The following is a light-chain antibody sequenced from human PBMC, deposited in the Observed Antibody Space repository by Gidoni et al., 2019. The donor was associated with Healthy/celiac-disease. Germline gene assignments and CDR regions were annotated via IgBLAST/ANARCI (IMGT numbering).Light chain of an antibody. CDR1: NIGSKS. J-gene: IGLJ1*01. CDR3: QVWDSSSDPPYV. CDR2: YDS. V-gene: IGLV3-21*04. Sequence: SYVLTQPPSVSVAPRKKARITCGGNNIGSKSVHWYQQKPGQAPVLVIYYDSDRPSRIPERFAGSNSGNTATLTISRVEAGDEADYYCQVWDSSSDPPYVFGTGTKVTVL.